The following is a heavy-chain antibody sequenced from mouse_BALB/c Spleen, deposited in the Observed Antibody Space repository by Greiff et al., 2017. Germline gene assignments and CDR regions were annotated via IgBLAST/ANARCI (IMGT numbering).Heavy chain of an antibody. D-gene: IGHD3-1*01. CDR1: GFTFSDYY. CDR3: ARERGAGGETWFAY. Sequence: EVMLVESGGGLVKPGGSLKLSCAASGFTFSDYYMYWVRQTPEKRLEWVATISDGGSYTYYPDSVKGRFTISRDNAKNNLYLQMSSLKSEDTAMYYCARERGAGGETWFAYWGQGTLVTVSA. CDR2: ISDGGSYT. V-gene: IGHV5-4*02. J-gene: IGHJ3*01.